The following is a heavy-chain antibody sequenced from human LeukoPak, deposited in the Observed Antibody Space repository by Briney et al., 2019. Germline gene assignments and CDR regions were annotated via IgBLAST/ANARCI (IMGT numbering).Heavy chain of an antibody. V-gene: IGHV4-59*08. D-gene: IGHD7-27*01. J-gene: IGHJ5*02. CDR2: IYDSGST. CDR1: GGSISGYY. Sequence: SETLSLTCTVSGGSISGYYWSWIRQPPGKGLEWIGYIYDSGSTNYNPSLKSRVTISVDTSKNQFSLKLSSVTAADTAVYYCARHDVAPPTGWFDPWGQGTLVTVSS. CDR3: ARHDVAPPTGWFDP.